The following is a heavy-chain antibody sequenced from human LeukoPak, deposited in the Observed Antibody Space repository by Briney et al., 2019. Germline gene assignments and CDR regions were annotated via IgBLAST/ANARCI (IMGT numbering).Heavy chain of an antibody. CDR2: ISGSGGST. J-gene: IGHJ3*02. CDR3: AKDHIVVVTAIHDAFDI. V-gene: IGHV3-23*01. Sequence: GGSLRLSCAASGFTFSSYAMSWVRHAPGKGLEWVSAISGSGGSTYYADSVKGRFTISRDNSKNTLYLQMNSLRAEDTAVYYCAKDHIVVVTAIHDAFDIWGQGTMVTVSS. CDR1: GFTFSSYA. D-gene: IGHD2-21*02.